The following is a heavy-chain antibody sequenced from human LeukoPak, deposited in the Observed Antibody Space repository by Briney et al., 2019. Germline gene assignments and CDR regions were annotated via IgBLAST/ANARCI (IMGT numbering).Heavy chain of an antibody. D-gene: IGHD3-22*01. CDR2: INHSGST. CDR1: GGSFSGYY. CDR3: ARGLSSGYYYRVYYFDY. J-gene: IGHJ4*02. V-gene: IGHV4-34*01. Sequence: SETLSLTCAVYGGSFSGYYGSWIRQPPGKGLEWIGEINHSGSTNYNPSLKSRVTISVDTSKNQFSLKLSSVTAADTAVYYCARGLSSGYYYRVYYFDYWGQGNLVTVSS.